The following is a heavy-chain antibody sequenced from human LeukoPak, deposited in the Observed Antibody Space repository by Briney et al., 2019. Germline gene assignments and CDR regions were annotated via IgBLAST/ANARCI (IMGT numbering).Heavy chain of an antibody. CDR2: INHSGST. Sequence: PSETLSLTCAVYGGSFSGYYWSWIRQPPGKGLEWIGEINHSGSTNYNPSLKSRVTISVDTSKNQFSLKLGSVTAADTAVYYCARLDFGVVIGGYGMDVWGQGTTVTVSS. CDR1: GGSFSGYY. D-gene: IGHD3-3*01. J-gene: IGHJ6*02. V-gene: IGHV4-34*01. CDR3: ARLDFGVVIGGYGMDV.